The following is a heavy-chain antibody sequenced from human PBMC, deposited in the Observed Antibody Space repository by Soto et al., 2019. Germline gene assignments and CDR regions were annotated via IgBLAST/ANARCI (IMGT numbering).Heavy chain of an antibody. CDR1: GFTFSSYG. J-gene: IGHJ4*02. CDR3: AKDHLETTVTTPSY. D-gene: IGHD4-17*01. V-gene: IGHV3-30*18. Sequence: VRLVESGGGVVQPGRSLRLSCAASGFTFSSYGMHWVRQAPGKGLEWVAVISYDGNNKYYADSVKGRFTISRDNFKNTLYLQMDSLRAEDTAMYYCAKDHLETTVTTPSYWGQGTLVTVSS. CDR2: ISYDGNNK.